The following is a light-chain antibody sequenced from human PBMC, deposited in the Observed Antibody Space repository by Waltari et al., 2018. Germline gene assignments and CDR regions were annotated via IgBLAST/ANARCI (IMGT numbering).Light chain of an antibody. J-gene: IGLJ3*02. Sequence: QSALTQPASLSGSPDQSITISCPGTTNDIGSYNLVSWYQQHPGKAPKLIIYEAIKRPSGVSDRFSGSKSGNTASLTISGLQAEDEADYYCSSYAGDNILVFGGGTRLTVL. CDR3: SSYAGDNILV. V-gene: IGLV2-23*01. CDR1: TNDIGSYNL. CDR2: EAI.